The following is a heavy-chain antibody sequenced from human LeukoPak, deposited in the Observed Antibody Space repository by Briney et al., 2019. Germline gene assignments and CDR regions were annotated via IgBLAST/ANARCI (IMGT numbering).Heavy chain of an antibody. D-gene: IGHD3-10*01. J-gene: IGHJ4*02. Sequence: GGSLRLSCAASGFTFSNYAMHWVRQAPGKGLEWVAFIRYDATNKYYADSVKGRFTISRDNSKNTLYLQLNSLRAEDTAVYFCARGPLDAGSQDYWGQGTLVTVSS. CDR3: ARGPLDAGSQDY. CDR1: GFTFSNYA. V-gene: IGHV3-30*02. CDR2: IRYDATNK.